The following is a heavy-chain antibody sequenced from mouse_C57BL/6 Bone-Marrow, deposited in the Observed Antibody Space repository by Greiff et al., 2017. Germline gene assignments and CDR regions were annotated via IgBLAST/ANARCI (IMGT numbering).Heavy chain of an antibody. V-gene: IGHV5-6*01. CDR1: GFTFSSYG. D-gene: IGHD1-1*01. J-gene: IGHJ1*03. CDR3: ASPNYYGSSSPYFDV. Sequence: DVHLVESGGDLVKPGGSLKLSCAASGFTFSSYGMSWVRQTPDKRLEWVATISSGGSYTYYPDSVKGRFTISRDNAKNTLYLQMSRLKSEDTAMYYCASPNYYGSSSPYFDVWGTGTTVTVSS. CDR2: ISSGGSYT.